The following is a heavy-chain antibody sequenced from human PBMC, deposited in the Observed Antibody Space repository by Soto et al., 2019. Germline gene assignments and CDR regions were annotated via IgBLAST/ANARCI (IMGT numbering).Heavy chain of an antibody. V-gene: IGHV4-59*01. CDR1: GDSISSYC. Sequence: PSETLSLTCTVSGDSISSYCWSWIRQPPGKGLEWIGYIYYSGGTNYNPSLKSRVTISVDTSKNQFSLKPSSVTAADTAVYYCATTRSGAFDYWGQGTLVTVSS. CDR2: IYYSGGT. CDR3: ATTRSGAFDY. D-gene: IGHD1-26*01. J-gene: IGHJ4*02.